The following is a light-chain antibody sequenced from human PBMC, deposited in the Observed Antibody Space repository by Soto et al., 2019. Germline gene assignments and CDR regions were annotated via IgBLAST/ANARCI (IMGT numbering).Light chain of an antibody. CDR2: EVS. CDR1: SSDVGGYNY. Sequence: QSVLTQPASVSWSPGQSITISCTGTSSDVGGYNYVSWYQQHPGKAPKLMIYEVSNRPSGVSNRFSGSKSGNTASLTISGLQAEDEADYYCGSYTSSSTLYVFGTGTKGTVL. J-gene: IGLJ1*01. V-gene: IGLV2-14*01. CDR3: GSYTSSSTLYV.